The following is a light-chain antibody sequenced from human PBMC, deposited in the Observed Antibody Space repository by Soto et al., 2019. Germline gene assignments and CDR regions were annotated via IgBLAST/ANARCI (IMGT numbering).Light chain of an antibody. Sequence: EIVLTQSPGSLSLSRGERATLSCRASQSVTRSYLAWYQQKPGQAPRLLIYGASSRATGIPDRFSGSGSGTDFTLTISRLEPEDFAVYYCQQYASSPPLTFGGGTKVDTK. CDR1: QSVTRSY. V-gene: IGKV3-20*01. CDR3: QQYASSPPLT. J-gene: IGKJ4*01. CDR2: GAS.